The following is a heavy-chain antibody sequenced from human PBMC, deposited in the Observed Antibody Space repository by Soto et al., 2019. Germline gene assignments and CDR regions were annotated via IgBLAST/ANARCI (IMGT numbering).Heavy chain of an antibody. V-gene: IGHV4-59*01. CDR2: IYYSGST. Sequence: SETLSLTCTVSGGSISSYYWSWIRQPPGKGLEWIGYIYYSGSTNYNPSLKSRVTISVDTSKNQFSLKLSSVTAADTAVYYCARDSGVFGSSWYNWFDPWGQGTLVTVSS. CDR3: ARDSGVFGSSWYNWFDP. CDR1: GGSISSYY. J-gene: IGHJ5*02. D-gene: IGHD6-13*01.